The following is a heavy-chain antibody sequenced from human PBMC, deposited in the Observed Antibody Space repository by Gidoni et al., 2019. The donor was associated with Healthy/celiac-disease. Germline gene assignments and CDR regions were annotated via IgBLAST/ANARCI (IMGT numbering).Heavy chain of an antibody. CDR2: IYYSGST. CDR1: GGSISSGGYY. Sequence: QVQLQESGPGLVKPSQTLSLTCTVPGGSISSGGYYWSWIRQHPGKGLEWIGYIYYSGSTYYNPSLKSRVTISVDTSKNQFSLKLSSVTAADTAVYYCARGRSPRIVVPYNWFDPWGQGTLVTVSS. J-gene: IGHJ5*02. CDR3: ARGRSPRIVVPYNWFDP. V-gene: IGHV4-31*03. D-gene: IGHD2-15*01.